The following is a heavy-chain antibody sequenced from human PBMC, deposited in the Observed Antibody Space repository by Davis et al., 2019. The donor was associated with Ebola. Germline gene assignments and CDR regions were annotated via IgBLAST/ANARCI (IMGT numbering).Heavy chain of an antibody. Sequence: GSLKISCVASGFTFSSSAMHWVRQAPGQGLEWVSAISGSGGTTYYAGSVKGRFTVSRDNSKKTMYLQMNSLRAEDTAVYYCARSGLSFGVVKYHYGMDVWGKGTTVTVSS. J-gene: IGHJ6*04. D-gene: IGHD3-3*01. CDR1: GFTFSSSA. CDR2: ISGSGGTT. V-gene: IGHV3-23*01. CDR3: ARSGLSFGVVKYHYGMDV.